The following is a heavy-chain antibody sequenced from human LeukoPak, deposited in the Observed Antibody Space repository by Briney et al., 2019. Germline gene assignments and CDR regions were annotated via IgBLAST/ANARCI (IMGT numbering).Heavy chain of an antibody. D-gene: IGHD3-22*01. CDR2: TYYRSKWYN. CDR1: GDSLSSNNAA. Sequence: SQTLSLTCAISGDSLSSNNAAWTWIRQSPSRGLEWLGRTYYRSKWYNDYAISVKSRITINPDTSKNQVSLQVKSATPEDTAVYYCSRGARGSSGYLAYWGQGTLVTVSS. CDR3: SRGARGSSGYLAY. V-gene: IGHV6-1*01. J-gene: IGHJ4*02.